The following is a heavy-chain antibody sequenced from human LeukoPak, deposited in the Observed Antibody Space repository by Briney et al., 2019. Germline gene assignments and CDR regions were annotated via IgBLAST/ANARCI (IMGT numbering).Heavy chain of an antibody. CDR2: INHSGST. J-gene: IGHJ6*03. D-gene: IGHD3-10*01. V-gene: IGHV4-34*01. Sequence: SETLSLTCAVYGGSFSGYYWSWIRQPPGNGLEWIGEINHSGSTNYNPSLKSRVTISVDTSKNQFSLKLSSVTAADTAVYYCARLRGSGHYYYYYYMDVWGKGTTVTISS. CDR1: GGSFSGYY. CDR3: ARLRGSGHYYYYYYMDV.